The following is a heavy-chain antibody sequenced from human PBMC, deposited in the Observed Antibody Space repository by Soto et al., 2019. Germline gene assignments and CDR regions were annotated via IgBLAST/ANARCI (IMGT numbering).Heavy chain of an antibody. CDR3: ARDTSYFYCSSTSCPVGY. V-gene: IGHV1-3*01. D-gene: IGHD2-2*01. Sequence: ASVKVSCKASGYTFTSYAMHWVRQAPGQRLEWMGWINAGNGNTKYSQKFKGRVTITRNTSASTAYMKMSSMRSEDTALYYCARDTSYFYCSSTSCPVGYWGQGTLVTVSS. CDR1: GYTFTSYA. J-gene: IGHJ4*02. CDR2: INAGNGNT.